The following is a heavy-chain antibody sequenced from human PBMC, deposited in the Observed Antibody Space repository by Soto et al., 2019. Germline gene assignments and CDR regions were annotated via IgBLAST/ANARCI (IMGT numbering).Heavy chain of an antibody. J-gene: IGHJ6*02. CDR2: ISYDGSNK. V-gene: IGHV3-30-3*01. CDR3: ARQPQYSSGWYEASGYYYYYYGMDV. D-gene: IGHD6-19*01. CDR1: GFTFSSYA. Sequence: GGSLRLSCAASGFTFSSYAMHWVRQAPGKGLEWVAVISYDGSNKYYADSVKGRFTISRDNSKNTLYLQMNSLRAEDTAVYYCARQPQYSSGWYEASGYYYYYYGMDVWGQGTTVTVSS.